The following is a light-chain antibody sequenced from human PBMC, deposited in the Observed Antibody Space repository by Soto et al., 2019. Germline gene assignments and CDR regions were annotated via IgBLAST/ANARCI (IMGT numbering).Light chain of an antibody. V-gene: IGKV3-20*01. CDR3: QQYGSSPLT. J-gene: IGKJ3*01. CDR1: QSVSSGY. CDR2: GAS. Sequence: EIVLTQSPGTLSLSPGVRATLSCRASQSVSSGYLAWWQQKPGQAPRLLIYGASSRATGIPDRFSGSGSGTDFSLTISRLEPEDFAVYYCQQYGSSPLTFGPGTKVDIK.